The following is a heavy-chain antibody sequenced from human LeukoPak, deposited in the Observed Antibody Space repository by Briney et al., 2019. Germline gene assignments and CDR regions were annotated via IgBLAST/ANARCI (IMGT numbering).Heavy chain of an antibody. CDR3: ARDCYYDSAEGAFDI. Sequence: PSETLSLTCTVFGGSISSYYWSWVRQPPGKGLEWIGRIYTSGSTNYNPSLKSRVTISVDTSKNQFSLKLSSVTAADTAVYYCARDCYYDSAEGAFDIWGQGTMVTVSS. J-gene: IGHJ3*02. CDR2: IYTSGST. D-gene: IGHD3-22*01. V-gene: IGHV4-4*08. CDR1: GGSISSYY.